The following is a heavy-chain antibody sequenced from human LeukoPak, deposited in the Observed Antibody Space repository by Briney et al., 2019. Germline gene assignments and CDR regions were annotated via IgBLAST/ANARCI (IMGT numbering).Heavy chain of an antibody. V-gene: IGHV1-69*04. Sequence: SVKVSCKASGGTFSSYAISWVRQAPGQGLEWMGRIIPILGIANYAQKFQGRVTITADKSTSTAYMELSSLRSEDTAVYYCARAMTVTTNYYGMDVWGQGTTVIVSS. CDR1: GGTFSSYA. D-gene: IGHD4-17*01. J-gene: IGHJ6*02. CDR3: ARAMTVTTNYYGMDV. CDR2: IIPILGIA.